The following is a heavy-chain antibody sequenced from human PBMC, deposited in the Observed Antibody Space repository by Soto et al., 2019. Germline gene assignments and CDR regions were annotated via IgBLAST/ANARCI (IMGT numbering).Heavy chain of an antibody. CDR2: IYHTGTT. D-gene: IGHD6-19*01. Sequence: QVQLQESGPGLVKPSQTLSLTCTVSGGSISNVGYFWSWIRQPPGKGLEWIGFIYHTGTTYYNSSLRSRVSISIDTCKSQFSLKLNSVTAADTAVYYCARVMAARQIWLDPWSQGTLVTVSP. CDR3: ARVMAARQIWLDP. V-gene: IGHV4-30-4*01. J-gene: IGHJ5*02. CDR1: GGSISNVGYF.